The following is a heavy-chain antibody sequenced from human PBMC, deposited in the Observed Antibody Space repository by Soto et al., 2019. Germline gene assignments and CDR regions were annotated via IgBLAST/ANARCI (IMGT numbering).Heavy chain of an antibody. D-gene: IGHD3-16*02. CDR3: ARDASEIGLSSHWDAFDI. CDR2: IYYSGST. V-gene: IGHV4-59*01. Sequence: SETLSLTCTVSGGSISSYYWGWIRQPPGKGLEWIGYIYYSGSTNYNPSLKSRVTISVDTSKNQFSLKLSSVTAADTAVYYCARDASEIGLSSHWDAFDIWGQGTMVTVS. J-gene: IGHJ3*02. CDR1: GGSISSYY.